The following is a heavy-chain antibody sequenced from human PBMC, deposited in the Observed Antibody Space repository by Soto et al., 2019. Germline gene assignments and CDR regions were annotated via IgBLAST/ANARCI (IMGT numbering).Heavy chain of an antibody. J-gene: IGHJ3*02. CDR1: GGTFSSYA. D-gene: IGHD7-27*01. CDR3: ERDLGLGTSSDAFDI. Sequence: SVKVSCKASGGTFSSYAISWVRQAPGQGLEWMGGIIPNGGTADYAQKFQGRVTMTTNTSISTAYMELSSLRSEDKAVYYCERDLGLGTSSDAFDIWGQGTMVTVS. CDR2: IIPNGGTA. V-gene: IGHV1-69*05.